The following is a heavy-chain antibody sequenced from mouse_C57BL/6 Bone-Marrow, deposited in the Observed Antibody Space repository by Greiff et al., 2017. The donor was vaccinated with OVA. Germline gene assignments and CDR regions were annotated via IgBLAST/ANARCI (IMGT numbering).Heavy chain of an antibody. V-gene: IGHV8-8*01. CDR3: ARIVGGDYDGTPYYFDY. CDR2: IWWDDDK. J-gene: IGHJ2*01. Sequence: QVTLKESGPGILQPSQTLSLTCSFSGFSLSTFGMGVGWIRQPSGKGLEWLAHIWWDDDKYYNPALKSRLTISKDTSKNQVFLKIANVDTADTATYYCARIVGGDYDGTPYYFDYWGQGTTLTVSS. D-gene: IGHD2-4*01. CDR1: GFSLSTFGMG.